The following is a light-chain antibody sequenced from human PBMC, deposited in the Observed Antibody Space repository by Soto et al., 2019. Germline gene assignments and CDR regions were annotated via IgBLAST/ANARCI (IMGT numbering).Light chain of an antibody. CDR1: QSVSTN. CDR2: GAS. CDR3: QQYGDSTGWT. J-gene: IGKJ1*01. Sequence: EIVLTQSPGSLSFPPGEGATLSCSASQSVSTNVAWYQQRPGQPPKLLIFGASSRATGIPARFSGSGSGTDFTLTISRLEPEDFAVYYCQQYGDSTGWTFGQGTKVDIK. V-gene: IGKV3-20*01.